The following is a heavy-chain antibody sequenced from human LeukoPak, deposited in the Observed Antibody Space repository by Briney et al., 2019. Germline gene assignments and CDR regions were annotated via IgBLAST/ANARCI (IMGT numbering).Heavy chain of an antibody. J-gene: IGHJ4*02. CDR3: AAEPHVDTAMGAVGY. CDR2: IIPILGIA. CDR1: GGTFSSYA. V-gene: IGHV1-69*04. Sequence: SVKVSCKASGGTFSSYAISWVRQAPGQGLEWMGRIIPILGIANYAQKFQGRVTITADKSTGTAYMELSSLRSEDTAVYYCAAEPHVDTAMGAVGYWGQGTLVTVSS. D-gene: IGHD5-18*01.